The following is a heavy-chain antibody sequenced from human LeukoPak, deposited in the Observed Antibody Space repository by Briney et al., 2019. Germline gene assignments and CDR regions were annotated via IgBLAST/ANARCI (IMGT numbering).Heavy chain of an antibody. CDR3: AKDFSTVTLGYFDS. Sequence: GGSLRLSCAASGFTFSTYAMSWVRQAPGKGVEWVSGISGSTYYADSVKGRFTISRDNSKNTLYLQMNSLRAEDTAVYYCAKDFSTVTLGYFDSWGQGTLVTVSS. V-gene: IGHV3-23*01. CDR2: ISGST. J-gene: IGHJ4*02. CDR1: GFTFSTYA. D-gene: IGHD4-17*01.